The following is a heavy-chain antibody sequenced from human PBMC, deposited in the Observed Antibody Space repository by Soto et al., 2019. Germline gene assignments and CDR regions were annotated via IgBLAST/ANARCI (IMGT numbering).Heavy chain of an antibody. J-gene: IGHJ4*02. CDR1: GGSITNTNW. D-gene: IGHD2-21*01. CDR3: ARTNYANCGCLDS. CDR2: IYYSGTT. V-gene: IGHV4-4*02. Sequence: QVQLQESGPGLVKPSGTLSLTCDVSGGSITNTNWWSWVRQSPGKGLEWIGEIYYSGTTKYNPSLKSRVTISVDKSKKQVSLNLMSVTAADTAMYYCARTNYANCGCLDSWGQGTLVTVSS.